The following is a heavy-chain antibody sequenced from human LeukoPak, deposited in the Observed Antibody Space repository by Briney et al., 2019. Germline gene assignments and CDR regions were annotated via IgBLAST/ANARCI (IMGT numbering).Heavy chain of an antibody. CDR1: GGSFSGYY. V-gene: IGHV4-59*12. CDR2: IYYSGST. D-gene: IGHD3-10*01. CDR3: ARDGAPGSYYMDV. J-gene: IGHJ6*03. Sequence: SETLSLTCAVYGGSFSGYYWSWIRQPPGKGLEWIGYIYYSGSTNYNPSLKSRVTMLMDTSQNQFSLKLKSVTAADPAVYYCARDGAPGSYYMDVWGKGTTVTIPS.